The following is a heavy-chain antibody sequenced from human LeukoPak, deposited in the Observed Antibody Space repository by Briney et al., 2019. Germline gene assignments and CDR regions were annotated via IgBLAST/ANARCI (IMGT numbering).Heavy chain of an antibody. CDR3: ARDLKVPAAAIYYYYGMDV. CDR1: GFTFSSYW. CDR2: IKQDGSEK. J-gene: IGHJ6*02. D-gene: IGHD2-2*01. V-gene: IGHV3-7*01. Sequence: GGSPRLSCAASGFTFSSYWMSWVRQAPGKGLEWVANIKQDGSEKYYVDSVKGRFTISRDNAKNSLYLQMNSLRAEDTAVYYCARDLKVPAAAIYYYYGMDVWGQGTTVTVSS.